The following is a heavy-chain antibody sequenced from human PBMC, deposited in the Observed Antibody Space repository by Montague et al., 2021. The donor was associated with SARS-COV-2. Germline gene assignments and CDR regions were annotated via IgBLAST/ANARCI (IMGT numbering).Heavy chain of an antibody. D-gene: IGHD3-10*01. V-gene: IGHV3-13*01. CDR2: IGTAGDT. J-gene: IGHJ3*02. CDR3: ARARGLITMVRGVINDAFDI. Sequence: SLRLSCSASGFTFSSYDMHWVRQATGKGLEWVSAIGTAGDTYYPXSVKGRFTISRENAKNSLYLQMNSLRAGDTAVYYCARARGLITMVRGVINDAFDIWGQGTMVTVSS. CDR1: GFTFSSYD.